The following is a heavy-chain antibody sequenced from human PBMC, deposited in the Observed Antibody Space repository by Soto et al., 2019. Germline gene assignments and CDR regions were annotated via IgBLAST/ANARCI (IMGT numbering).Heavy chain of an antibody. CDR3: ARKGLIVIDY. D-gene: IGHD2-15*01. Sequence: GGSLRLSCAASGFTLSAYWMTWVRQAPGKGLEWVAVIKYDGSNKYYSDSVKGRFTISRDNSKNTLYLQMNSLRAEDTAVYYCARKGLIVIDYWGQGTLVTVSS. CDR2: IKYDGSNK. CDR1: GFTLSAYW. V-gene: IGHV3-33*08. J-gene: IGHJ4*02.